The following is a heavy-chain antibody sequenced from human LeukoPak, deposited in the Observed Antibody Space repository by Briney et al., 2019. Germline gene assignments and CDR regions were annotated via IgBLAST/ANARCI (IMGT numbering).Heavy chain of an antibody. D-gene: IGHD1-26*01. CDR3: ASSVVGKRDY. Sequence: GGSLRLSCAASGFTFSSYSMNWVRQAPGKGLEWVSSISSSSSYIYYADSVKGRFTISRDKAKNSLYLQMNSLRAEDTAVYYCASSVVGKRDYWGQGTLVTVSS. V-gene: IGHV3-21*01. J-gene: IGHJ4*02. CDR2: ISSSSSYI. CDR1: GFTFSSYS.